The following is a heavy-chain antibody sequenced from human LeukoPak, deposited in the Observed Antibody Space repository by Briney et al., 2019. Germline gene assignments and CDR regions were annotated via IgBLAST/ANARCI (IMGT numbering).Heavy chain of an antibody. CDR1: GFTFSSYE. CDR2: ISSSGNTI. Sequence: GGSLRLSCATSGFTFSSYEMNWVRQAPGKGLEWVSYISSSGNTIYYADSVKGRFTISRDNAKNSLYLQMNSLRAEDTAVYYCARGGGYYGSGSLHYYYYGMDVWGQGTTVTVFS. D-gene: IGHD3-10*01. J-gene: IGHJ6*02. V-gene: IGHV3-48*03. CDR3: ARGGGYYGSGSLHYYYYGMDV.